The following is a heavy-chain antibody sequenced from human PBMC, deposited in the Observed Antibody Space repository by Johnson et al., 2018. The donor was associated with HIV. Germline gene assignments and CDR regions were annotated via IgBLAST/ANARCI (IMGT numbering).Heavy chain of an antibody. D-gene: IGHD1-26*01. CDR1: GFNVSSNY. J-gene: IGHJ3*02. CDR2: IYSGGST. V-gene: IGHV3-66*01. Sequence: EVQLVESGGGLVQPGGSLRLSCAASGFNVSSNYMSWVRQAPGKGLEWVSVIYSGGSTKYADSVRGRFTISRDNSKNTLYLQMNSLRAEDTAVYYCARSRERGDAFDIWGQGTMVTVSS. CDR3: ARSRERGDAFDI.